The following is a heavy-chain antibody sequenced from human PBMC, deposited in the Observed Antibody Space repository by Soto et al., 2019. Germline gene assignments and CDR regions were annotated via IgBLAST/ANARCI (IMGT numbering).Heavy chain of an antibody. CDR1: GGSFIDYS. CDR3: GAQDYGAKGYYFET. CDR2: INHSGSA. D-gene: IGHD4-17*01. J-gene: IGHJ4*02. V-gene: IGHV4-34*01. Sequence: SETLSLTCAVYGGSFIDYSWGWIRQSPGTGLEWIGEINHSGSANYNPSLKSRVTISVDTSKNQFSLKLYSVTAADAAVYYCGAQDYGAKGYYFETWGQGTLVTVSS.